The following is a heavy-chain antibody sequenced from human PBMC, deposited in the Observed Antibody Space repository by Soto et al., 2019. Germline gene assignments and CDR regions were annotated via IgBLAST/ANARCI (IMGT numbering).Heavy chain of an antibody. J-gene: IGHJ4*02. CDR1: GYTFTSYA. CDR2: INAGNGNT. V-gene: IGHV1-3*01. D-gene: IGHD3-10*01. Sequence: QVQLVQSGAEVKKPGASVKVSCKASGYTFTSYAMHWVRQAPGQRLEWMGWINAGNGNTKYSQKFQGRVTITRDTSASTAYMELSSLRSEDTAVYYCARALWFGELSAPMYYFDYWGQGTLVTVSS. CDR3: ARALWFGELSAPMYYFDY.